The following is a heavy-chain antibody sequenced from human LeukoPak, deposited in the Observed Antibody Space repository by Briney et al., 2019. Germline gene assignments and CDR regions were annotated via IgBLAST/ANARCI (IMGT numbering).Heavy chain of an antibody. CDR1: GFTFSTYG. Sequence: GGSLRLSCAASGFTFSTYGMNWVRQAPGKGRGWVSTISRSGDITYYADSMKGRFTISRDNSKNTLYLQMNSLRAEDTAIYYCATGSTSVAGTKYWGQGILVTVSS. CDR2: ISRSGDIT. V-gene: IGHV3-23*01. J-gene: IGHJ4*02. D-gene: IGHD6-19*01. CDR3: ATGSTSVAGTKY.